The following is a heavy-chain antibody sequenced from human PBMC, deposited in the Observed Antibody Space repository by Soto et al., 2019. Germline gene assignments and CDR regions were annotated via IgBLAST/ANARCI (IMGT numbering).Heavy chain of an antibody. CDR2: IYYSGST. CDR1: GGSISSGDYY. CDR3: ARVGLSSLRYERFGKNYFDN. Sequence: SETLSLTCTVSGGSISSGDYYWSWIRQPPGKGLEWVGYIYYSGSTYYNPSLKSRVTISVDTSKNQFSLKPGSVTAADTAVYYCARVGLSSLRYERFGKNYFDNGGQGTLVTVSS. V-gene: IGHV4-30-4*01. J-gene: IGHJ4*02. D-gene: IGHD5-12*01.